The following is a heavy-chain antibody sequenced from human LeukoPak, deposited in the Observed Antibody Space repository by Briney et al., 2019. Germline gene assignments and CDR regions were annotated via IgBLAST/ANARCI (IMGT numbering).Heavy chain of an antibody. CDR2: ISWNSGSI. CDR3: AKDLASPWLGS. J-gene: IGHJ4*02. Sequence: PGGSLRLSCAASGFTFYDYAMHWVRHAPGKGLEWVSGISWNSGSIGYADSVKGRFTISRDNAKNSLYLQMNSLRAEDTALYYCAKDLASPWLGSWGQGTLVTVSS. D-gene: IGHD3-10*01. CDR1: GFTFYDYA. V-gene: IGHV3-9*01.